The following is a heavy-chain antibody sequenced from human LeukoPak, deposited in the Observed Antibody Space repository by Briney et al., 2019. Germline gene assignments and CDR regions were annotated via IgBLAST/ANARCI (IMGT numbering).Heavy chain of an antibody. CDR1: GFTFSSYG. CDR2: ISYDGSNR. Sequence: ARSLRGSCAASGFTFSSYGMDWVRQAPGKGLEGVAVISYDGSNRYYADSVKGRFTISRDNSKNTLYLQMNSLRAEDTAVYYCAKDRGGSSSWFDAFDIWGQGTMVTVSS. J-gene: IGHJ3*02. CDR3: AKDRGGSSSWFDAFDI. V-gene: IGHV3-30*18. D-gene: IGHD6-13*01.